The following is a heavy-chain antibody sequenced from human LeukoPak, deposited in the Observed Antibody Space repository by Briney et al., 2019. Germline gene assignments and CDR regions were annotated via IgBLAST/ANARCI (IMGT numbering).Heavy chain of an antibody. Sequence: GASVKVSCKASGYTFTSYGISWVRQAPGQGLEWMGWMNPNSGNTGYAQKFQGRVTMTRNTSISTAYMELSSLRSEDTAVYYCARGDWLGAFDIWGQGTMVTVSS. J-gene: IGHJ3*02. D-gene: IGHD3-9*01. V-gene: IGHV1-8*02. CDR3: ARGDWLGAFDI. CDR2: MNPNSGNT. CDR1: GYTFTSYG.